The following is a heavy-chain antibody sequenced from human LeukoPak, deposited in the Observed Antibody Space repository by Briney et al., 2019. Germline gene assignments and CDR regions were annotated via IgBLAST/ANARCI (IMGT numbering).Heavy chain of an antibody. D-gene: IGHD6-13*01. CDR1: GGSISSYY. CDR3: ARAFGLFPPGIEWWN. V-gene: IGHV4-59*12. CDR2: IYYSGST. Sequence: SETLSLTCTVSGGSISSYYWSWIRQPPGKGLEWIGYIYYSGSTNYNPSLKSRVTISVDTPKNQFSLKLSSVTAADTAVYYCARAFGLFPPGIEWWNWGQGTLVTVSS. J-gene: IGHJ4*02.